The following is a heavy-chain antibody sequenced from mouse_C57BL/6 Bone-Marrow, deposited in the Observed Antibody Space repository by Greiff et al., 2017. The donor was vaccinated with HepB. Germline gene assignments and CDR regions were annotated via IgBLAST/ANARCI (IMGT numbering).Heavy chain of an antibody. Sequence: VQLQQSGAELVRPGASVKLSCTASGFNIKDDYMHWVKQRPEQGLEWIGWIDPENGDTEYASKFQGKATITADTSSNTACLQLSSLTSEDTAVYYCTTCVYYLYAVDYWGQGTSVTVSS. CDR1: GFNIKDDY. CDR3: TTCVYYLYAVDY. J-gene: IGHJ4*01. CDR2: IDPENGDT. V-gene: IGHV14-4*01. D-gene: IGHD1-1*01.